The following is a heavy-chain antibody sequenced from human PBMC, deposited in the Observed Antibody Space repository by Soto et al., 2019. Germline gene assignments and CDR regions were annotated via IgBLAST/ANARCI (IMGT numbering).Heavy chain of an antibody. V-gene: IGHV4-59*01. CDR2: IYYSGST. CDR3: ARGPPNYGDYNPYYYYMDV. Sequence: SETLSLTCTVSGGSISSYYWSWIRQPPGKGLEWIGYIYYSGSTNYNPSLKSRVTISVDTSKNQFSLKLSSVTAADTAVYYCARGPPNYGDYNPYYYYMDVWGKGTTVTVSS. D-gene: IGHD4-17*01. J-gene: IGHJ6*03. CDR1: GGSISSYY.